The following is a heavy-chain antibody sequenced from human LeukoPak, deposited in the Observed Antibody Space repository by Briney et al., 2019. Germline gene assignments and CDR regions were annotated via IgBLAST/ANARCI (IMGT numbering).Heavy chain of an antibody. D-gene: IGHD6-13*01. Sequence: ASVKVSCKASGYTFTGYYMHWVRQAPGQGLEWMEWINPNSGGTNYAQKFQGRVTMTRDTSIGTAYMELSRLRSDDTAVYYCARPNHLFMAAAAFDYWGQGTLVTVSS. CDR3: ARPNHLFMAAAAFDY. J-gene: IGHJ4*02. CDR1: GYTFTGYY. V-gene: IGHV1-2*02. CDR2: INPNSGGT.